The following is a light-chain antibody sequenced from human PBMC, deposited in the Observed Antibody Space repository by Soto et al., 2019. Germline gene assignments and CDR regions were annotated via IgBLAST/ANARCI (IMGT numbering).Light chain of an antibody. CDR3: FSSTTKISRHV. V-gene: IGLV2-14*03. CDR2: DVR. J-gene: IGLJ1*01. Sequence: QTVVTQPASVSGSPGQSITISCSGTSSDLGTYNYVSWYQQHPDTPPKLIIYDVRNRPSGVSDRFSGSKSGATVSLIISNLQAEDEADYYCFSSTTKISRHVLGTGTKVTVL. CDR1: SSDLGTYNY.